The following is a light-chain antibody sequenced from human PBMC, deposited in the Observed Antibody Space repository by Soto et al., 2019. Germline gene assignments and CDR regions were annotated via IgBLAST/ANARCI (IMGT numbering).Light chain of an antibody. CDR1: SSDVGSYNY. CDR3: SSYRSSSTYV. V-gene: IGLV2-14*01. J-gene: IGLJ1*01. Sequence: QSALTQPASVTGSPGQSITISCTGTSSDVGSYNYVSWHQQHPGQAPKLMIYEVTHRASGIPDRFSASKSGNTASLTISGLQAGDEADYYCSSYRSSSTYVFGTGTNLTVL. CDR2: EVT.